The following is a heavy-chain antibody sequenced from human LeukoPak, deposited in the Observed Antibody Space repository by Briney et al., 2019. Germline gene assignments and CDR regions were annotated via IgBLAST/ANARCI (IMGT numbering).Heavy chain of an antibody. CDR3: ARDRHVTMVLYYWFDP. CDR2: IYYSGST. Sequence: TSETLSLTCTVSGGSISSYYWSWIRQPPGKGLEWIGYIYYSGSTNYNPSLKSRVTISVDTSKNQFSLKLRSVTAADTAVYYCARDRHVTMVLYYWFDPWGQGTLVTVSS. V-gene: IGHV4-59*12. CDR1: GGSISSYY. J-gene: IGHJ5*02. D-gene: IGHD3-10*01.